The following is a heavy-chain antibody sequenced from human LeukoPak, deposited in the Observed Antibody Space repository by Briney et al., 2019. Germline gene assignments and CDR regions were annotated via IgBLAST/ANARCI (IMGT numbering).Heavy chain of an antibody. CDR2: INPNSGGT. CDR1: GYTFTGYY. D-gene: IGHD6-6*01. J-gene: IGHJ4*02. CDR3: ATDLWVGSSSDTFDY. V-gene: IGHV1-2*04. Sequence: EASVKVSCKASGYTFTGYYMHWVRQAPGQGLEWMGWINPNSGGTNYAQKFQGWVTMTRDTSISTAYMELSRLRSDDTAVYYCATDLWVGSSSDTFDYWGQGTLVTVSS.